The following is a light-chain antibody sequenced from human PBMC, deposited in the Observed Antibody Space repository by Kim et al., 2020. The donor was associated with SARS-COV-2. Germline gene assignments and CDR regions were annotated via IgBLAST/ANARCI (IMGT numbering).Light chain of an antibody. CDR2: GAS. V-gene: IGKV3-15*01. CDR3: QQYDLWPPVT. Sequence: EVVMTQSPATLSVSPGERVTLSCRASQSVSSNVAWYQQKPGQTPRLLIYGASTRATGIAARFSGSGSGIEFTLTISSLQSGDFAVYYCQQYDLWPPVTFGQGTRLEIK. CDR1: QSVSSN. J-gene: IGKJ5*01.